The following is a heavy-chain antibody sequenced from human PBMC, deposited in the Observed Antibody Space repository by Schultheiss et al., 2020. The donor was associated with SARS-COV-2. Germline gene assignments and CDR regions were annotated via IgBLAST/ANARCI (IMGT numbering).Heavy chain of an antibody. CDR3: ARDEQWLALDY. CDR2: IYSCGNT. CDR1: GFTVSSNY. J-gene: IGHJ4*02. D-gene: IGHD6-19*01. Sequence: GGSLRLSCAASGFTVSSNYMSWVRQAPGKGLEWVSVIYSCGNTYYADSVKGRFIISRDNSKNTLYLQMNSLRAEDTAVYYCARDEQWLALDYWGQGTLVTVSS. V-gene: IGHV3-66*03.